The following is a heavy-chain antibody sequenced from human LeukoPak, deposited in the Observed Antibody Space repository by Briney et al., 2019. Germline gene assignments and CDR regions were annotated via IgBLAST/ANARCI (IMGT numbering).Heavy chain of an antibody. CDR3: TRGRGPLTY. V-gene: IGHV4-59*01. J-gene: IGHJ4*02. CDR2: FYDTRSP. Sequence: PSETLSLTCTVSGGSISLYYWSWIRQPPGKGLEWIGYFYDTRSPKYNPSLERRVTISVDMSRNQFSLNLTSVTTADTAVYYCTRGRGPLTYWGQGTLATVSS. CDR1: GGSISLYY. D-gene: IGHD3-10*01.